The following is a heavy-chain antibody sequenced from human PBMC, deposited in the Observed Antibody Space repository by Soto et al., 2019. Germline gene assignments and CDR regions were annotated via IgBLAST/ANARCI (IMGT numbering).Heavy chain of an antibody. V-gene: IGHV4-34*01. Sequence: QVQLQQWGAGLLKPSETLSLTCAVNGGSVNSGNYYWSWIRQPPGKGLEWIGEMSHSGGTHFNPYLKSRVTISVDTSKNQFSLKMSSVTAADTALYYCARVERGTATTVVDAFDIWGPGTMVTVSS. CDR2: MSHSGGT. D-gene: IGHD1-1*01. CDR3: ARVERGTATTVVDAFDI. CDR1: GGSVNSGNYY. J-gene: IGHJ3*02.